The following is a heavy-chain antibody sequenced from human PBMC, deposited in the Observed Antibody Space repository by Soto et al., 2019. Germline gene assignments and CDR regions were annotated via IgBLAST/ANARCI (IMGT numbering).Heavy chain of an antibody. V-gene: IGHV4-34*01. CDR2: INHSGST. D-gene: IGHD2-15*01. CDR1: GGSFSGYY. J-gene: IGHJ5*02. CDR3: ARALVVVAATGVDWFDP. Sequence: PSETLSLTCAVYGGSFSGYYWSWIRQPPGKGREWIGEINHSGSTNYNPSLKSRVTISADTSKNQFSLKLSSVTAADTAVYYCARALVVVAATGVDWFDPWGQGTLVTVSS.